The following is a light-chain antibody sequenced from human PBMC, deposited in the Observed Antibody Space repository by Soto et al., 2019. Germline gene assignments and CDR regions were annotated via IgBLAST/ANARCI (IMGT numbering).Light chain of an antibody. V-gene: IGLV4-69*01. CDR3: QTWGTGSWV. J-gene: IGLJ3*02. Sequence: QLVLTQSPSASASLGASVKLTCTLSSGHNTYAIAWHQQQPEKGPRYLMKLNSDGSHSKGDVIPDRFSGSSSGAERYLTISSLQSEDEADYYCQTWGTGSWVFGGGTKLTLL. CDR2: LNSDGSH. CDR1: SGHNTYA.